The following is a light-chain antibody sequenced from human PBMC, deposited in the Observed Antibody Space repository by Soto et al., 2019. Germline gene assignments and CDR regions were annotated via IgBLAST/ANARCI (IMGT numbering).Light chain of an antibody. J-gene: IGKJ3*01. CDR1: QSVLYSSNNGNY. V-gene: IGKV4-1*01. Sequence: DIVMTQSPDSLAVSLGERATINCTSSQSVLYSSNNGNYLAWYQQKPGQPPKLLIYWASTRESGVPDRFSGSGSGTDFTLTISSLQAEDVAVYYCQQYYSAPFTFGPGTKVDIK. CDR2: WAS. CDR3: QQYYSAPFT.